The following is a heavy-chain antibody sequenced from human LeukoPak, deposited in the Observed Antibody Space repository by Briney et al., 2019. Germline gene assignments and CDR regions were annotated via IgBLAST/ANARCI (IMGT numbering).Heavy chain of an antibody. CDR3: AGGLLAVAGPLDY. J-gene: IGHJ4*02. Sequence: GGSLRLSCAASGSTFSDYYMSWIRQAPGKGLEWVSYISSSGSTIYYADSVKGRFTISRDNAKNSLYLQMNSLRAEDTAVYYCAGGLLAVAGPLDYWGQGTLVTVSS. CDR2: ISSSGSTI. D-gene: IGHD6-19*01. V-gene: IGHV3-11*04. CDR1: GSTFSDYY.